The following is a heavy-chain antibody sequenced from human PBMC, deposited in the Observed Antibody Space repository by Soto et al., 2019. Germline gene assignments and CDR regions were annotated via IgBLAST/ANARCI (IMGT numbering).Heavy chain of an antibody. Sequence: GGSVRLSCAASGFTFSSYAMHWVRQAPGKGLEWVAVISYDGSNKYYADSVKARFTISRDNSKNTLYLQMNSLRAEDTAVYYCARDPEEFGIAALGLYGMDVWGQGTTVTVSS. D-gene: IGHD6-13*01. CDR3: ARDPEEFGIAALGLYGMDV. CDR1: GFTFSSYA. J-gene: IGHJ6*02. CDR2: ISYDGSNK. V-gene: IGHV3-30-3*01.